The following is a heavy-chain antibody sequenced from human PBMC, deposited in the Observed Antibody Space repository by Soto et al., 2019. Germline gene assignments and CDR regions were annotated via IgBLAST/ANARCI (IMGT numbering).Heavy chain of an antibody. CDR1: GFTFSSYA. Sequence: WGSLRLSCAASGFTFSSYAMIFVRHSPFKWLEWVSAISGSGGSTYYADSVKGRFTISRDNSKNTLYLQMNSLRAEDTAVYYCAKEMSITMIVVVIDSLDYWGQGTLVTVSS. V-gene: IGHV3-23*01. J-gene: IGHJ4*02. D-gene: IGHD3-22*01. CDR3: AKEMSITMIVVVIDSLDY. CDR2: ISGSGGST.